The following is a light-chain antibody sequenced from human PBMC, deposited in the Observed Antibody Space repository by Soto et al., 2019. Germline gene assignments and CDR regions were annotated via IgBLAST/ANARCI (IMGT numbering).Light chain of an antibody. CDR1: QSISSW. Sequence: DIQMTQSPSTLSASVGDRVIITCRASQSISSWLAWYQQKPGKAPNLLIYKASTLESGVPSRFSGSGSGTECTLTISSLQPDAFATYYCQQYDKASWPFGQGTKVEIK. CDR2: KAS. J-gene: IGKJ1*01. V-gene: IGKV1-5*03. CDR3: QQYDKASWP.